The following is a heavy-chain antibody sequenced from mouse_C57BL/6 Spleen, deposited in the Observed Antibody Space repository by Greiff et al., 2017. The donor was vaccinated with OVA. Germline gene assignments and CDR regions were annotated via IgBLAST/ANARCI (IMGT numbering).Heavy chain of an antibody. D-gene: IGHD2-3*01. CDR3: ARREEDGFFAY. V-gene: IGHV1-81*01. J-gene: IGHJ3*01. CDR2: IYPRSGNT. CDR1: GYTFTSYG. Sequence: QVHVKQSGAELARPGASVKLSCKASGYTFTSYGISWVKQRTGQGLEWIGEIYPRSGNTYYNEKFKGKATLTADKSSSTAYMELRSLTSEDSAVYFCARREEDGFFAYWGQGTLVTVSA.